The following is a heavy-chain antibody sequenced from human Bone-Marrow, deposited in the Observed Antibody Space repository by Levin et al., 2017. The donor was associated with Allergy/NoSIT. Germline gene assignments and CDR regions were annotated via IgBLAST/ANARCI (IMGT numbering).Heavy chain of an antibody. CDR2: ITYDGNNK. CDR1: GFTFSSHG. V-gene: IGHV3-30-3*01. D-gene: IGHD6-13*01. J-gene: IGHJ4*02. CDR3: STYRSSWSTFDY. Sequence: GGSLRLSCAASGFTFSSHGMHWVRQAPGKGLEWVAVITYDGNNKYYAESVRGRFTISRDTSNNTLYLQMSSLRTEDTAVYYCSTYRSSWSTFDYWGQGTLVTVSS.